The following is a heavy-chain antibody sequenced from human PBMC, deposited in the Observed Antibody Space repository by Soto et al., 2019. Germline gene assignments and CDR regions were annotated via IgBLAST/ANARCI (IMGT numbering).Heavy chain of an antibody. Sequence: AGGSLRLSCVASGFSLANYPMNWVRQTPGKGLEWISYSSPRGDTIYYADSVEGRFTISRDNARNSLSLHMSSLRDGDSALYYCAKGPHTNVGWPYYFESWGQGGPVTVPQ. CDR1: GFSLANYP. V-gene: IGHV3-48*02. CDR2: SSPRGDTI. D-gene: IGHD6-19*01. J-gene: IGHJ4*02. CDR3: AKGPHTNVGWPYYFES.